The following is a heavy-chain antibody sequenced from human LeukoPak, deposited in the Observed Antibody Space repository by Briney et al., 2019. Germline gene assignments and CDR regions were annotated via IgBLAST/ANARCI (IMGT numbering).Heavy chain of an antibody. D-gene: IGHD1-1*01. V-gene: IGHV3-30-3*01. CDR2: VSSDVNNK. CDR3: ARARVTTGTTRIAFDI. Sequence: PGRSLRLSCAASGFTFSSYANHWVRQAPGKWLECVAVVSSDVNNKYYADPVKGRFTISRDNSKNTLYLQMNSLRTEDRAVHYCARARVTTGTTRIAFDIWGQGTMVTVSS. CDR1: GFTFSSYA. J-gene: IGHJ3*02.